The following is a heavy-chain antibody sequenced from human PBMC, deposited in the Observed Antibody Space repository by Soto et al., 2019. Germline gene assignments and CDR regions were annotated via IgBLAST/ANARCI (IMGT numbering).Heavy chain of an antibody. CDR3: ASRAGGDYIYYYYGMDV. CDR1: GGTFSSYA. CDR2: IIPIFGTA. Sequence: QVQLVQSGAEVKKPGSSVKVSCKASGGTFSSYAISWVRQAPGQGLEWMGGIIPIFGTANYAQKFQGRVTIPADESTSTAYMELSSLRSEDTAVYYCASRAGGDYIYYYYGMDVWGQGTTVTVSS. V-gene: IGHV1-69*12. D-gene: IGHD4-17*01. J-gene: IGHJ6*02.